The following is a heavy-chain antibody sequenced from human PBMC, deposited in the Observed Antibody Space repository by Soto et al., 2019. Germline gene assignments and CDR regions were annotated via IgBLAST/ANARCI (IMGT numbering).Heavy chain of an antibody. J-gene: IGHJ6*02. D-gene: IGHD6-13*01. Sequence: SENLSLTCTVSGGSISSSSYYWGWIRQPPGKRKEWIGSIYYSGSTYYNTSLKNRVNISVNTTKKQFSLKLSSVTAADTAVYYCARSGSSSWYTYYYYGMDVWGQGTTVTVSS. V-gene: IGHV4-39*01. CDR3: ARSGSSSWYTYYYYGMDV. CDR1: GGSISSSSYY. CDR2: IYYSGST.